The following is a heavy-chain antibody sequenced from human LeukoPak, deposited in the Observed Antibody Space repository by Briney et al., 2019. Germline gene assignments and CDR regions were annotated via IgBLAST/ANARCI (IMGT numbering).Heavy chain of an antibody. CDR2: ISSSSSHI. CDR1: GFSFSTYS. Sequence: GGSLRLSCAASGFSFSTYSMNWVRQAPGKGLEWVSSISSSSSHIYYADSVKGRFTISRDNAKNSLYLQMDSLRAEDTAVYYCARIKTLRNYYYYYMDVWGKGTTVTVSS. D-gene: IGHD3-16*01. V-gene: IGHV3-21*04. J-gene: IGHJ6*03. CDR3: ARIKTLRNYYYYYMDV.